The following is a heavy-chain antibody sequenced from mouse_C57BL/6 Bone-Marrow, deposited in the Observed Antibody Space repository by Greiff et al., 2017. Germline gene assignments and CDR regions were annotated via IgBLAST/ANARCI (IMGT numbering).Heavy chain of an antibody. Sequence: EVQGVESGGGLVQPKGSLKLSCAASGFTFNTYAMHWVRQAPGQGLEWVARIRSKSSHYATYYADSVKDRFTISRDDSQSMLYLQMNNLKTEDTAMYYCVRDSPTVSYAMDYWGQGTSVTVSS. D-gene: IGHD6-1*01. CDR2: IRSKSSHYAT. J-gene: IGHJ4*01. CDR3: VRDSPTVSYAMDY. CDR1: GFTFNTYA. V-gene: IGHV10-3*01.